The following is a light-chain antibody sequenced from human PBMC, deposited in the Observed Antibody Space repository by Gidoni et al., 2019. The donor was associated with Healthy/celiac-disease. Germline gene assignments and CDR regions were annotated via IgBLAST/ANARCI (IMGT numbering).Light chain of an antibody. CDR3: AAWDDSLSGHVV. V-gene: IGLV1-47*02. J-gene: IGLJ2*01. CDR2: SNN. CDR1: SSNIGSNY. Sequence: QAVLTQPPSASGTPGQRVNISCSGRSSNIGSNYVYWYHQLPGMAPTLLIYSNNQRPAGVPDRFSGAKSGTSASLAISGLRSEDEADYYCAAWDDSLSGHVVFGGGTKLTVL.